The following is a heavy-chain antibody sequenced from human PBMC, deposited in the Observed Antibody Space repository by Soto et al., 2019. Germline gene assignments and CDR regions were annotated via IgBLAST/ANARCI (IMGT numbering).Heavy chain of an antibody. J-gene: IGHJ4*02. CDR1: GFTFSSFG. V-gene: IGHV3-30*18. Sequence: GGSLRLSCTASGFTFSSFGMHWVRQAPGKGLDWVAVISYDGSIKYYADSVKGRFTVSRDNSTNTVYLQMNSLRAEDTAHYYCAKGDSSGYYLSNFDCWGQGTLVTSPQ. CDR3: AKGDSSGYYLSNFDC. D-gene: IGHD3-22*01. CDR2: ISYDGSIK.